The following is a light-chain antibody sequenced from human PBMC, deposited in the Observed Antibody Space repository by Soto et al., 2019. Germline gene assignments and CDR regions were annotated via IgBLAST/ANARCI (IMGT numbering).Light chain of an antibody. CDR1: QTVSSY. CDR3: QQRGN. Sequence: DSQVARSPSALSASVGERATITCRASQTVSSYLKWDQQKPGKAPTLLICAKSTLQSGVPSRFSGSASDTDFTLTISSLQPEDFPTYHCQQRGNFGPGTTVDIK. J-gene: IGKJ3*01. CDR2: AKS. V-gene: IGKV1-39*01.